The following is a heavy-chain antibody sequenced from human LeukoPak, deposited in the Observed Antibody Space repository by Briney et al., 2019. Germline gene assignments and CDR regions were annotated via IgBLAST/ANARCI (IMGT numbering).Heavy chain of an antibody. D-gene: IGHD5-18*01. J-gene: IGHJ4*02. CDR3: ARDHLGYSYGYGDHFDY. CDR2: ISGSGGYT. Sequence: PGGSLRLSCAASGFTFSNYAMSWVRQAPGKGLEWVSIISGSGGYTYYADSVKGRFTISRDNSKNTLYLQMNSLRAEDTAVYYCARDHLGYSYGYGDHFDYWGQGTLVTVSS. CDR1: GFTFSNYA. V-gene: IGHV3-23*01.